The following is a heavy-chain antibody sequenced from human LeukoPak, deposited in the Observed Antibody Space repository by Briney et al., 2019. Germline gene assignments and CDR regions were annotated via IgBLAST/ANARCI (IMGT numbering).Heavy chain of an antibody. V-gene: IGHV3-30-3*01. CDR2: ISYDGSNK. CDR1: GFTFSSYA. D-gene: IGHD5-18*01. Sequence: GGSLRLSCAASGFTFSSYAMHWVRQAPGKGLEWVAVISYDGSNKYYADPVKGRFTISRDNSKNTLYLQMNSLRAEDTAVYYCAREGYSYGDAFDYWGQGTLVTVSS. CDR3: AREGYSYGDAFDY. J-gene: IGHJ4*02.